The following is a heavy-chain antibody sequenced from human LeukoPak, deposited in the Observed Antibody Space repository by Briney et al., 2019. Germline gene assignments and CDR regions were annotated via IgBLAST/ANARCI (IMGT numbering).Heavy chain of an antibody. D-gene: IGHD6-6*01. J-gene: IGHJ6*03. Sequence: SETLSLTCVVYGGSFSGYYWSWIRQPPGKGLEWIGEINHSGSTNYNPSLKSRVTISVDTSKNQFSLKLSSVTAADTAVYYCARYSSSSGQDYYYYYYMDVWGKGTTVTVSS. CDR2: INHSGST. CDR3: ARYSSSSGQDYYYYYYMDV. CDR1: GGSFSGYY. V-gene: IGHV4-34*01.